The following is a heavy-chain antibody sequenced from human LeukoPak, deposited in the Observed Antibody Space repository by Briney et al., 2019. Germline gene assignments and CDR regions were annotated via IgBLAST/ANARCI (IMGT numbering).Heavy chain of an antibody. Sequence: SETPSLTCGVSGGSISGYYWNWIRQPAGKGLEWIGRVYFSGNTNYNPSLKSRVSMSVDTSKNQFSLKLSSMTAADTAVYYCARDQDYYDSSGYHYLREDAFDVWGQGTMVTVSS. J-gene: IGHJ3*01. CDR3: ARDQDYYDSSGYHYLREDAFDV. CDR2: VYFSGNT. CDR1: GGSISGYY. V-gene: IGHV4-4*07. D-gene: IGHD3-22*01.